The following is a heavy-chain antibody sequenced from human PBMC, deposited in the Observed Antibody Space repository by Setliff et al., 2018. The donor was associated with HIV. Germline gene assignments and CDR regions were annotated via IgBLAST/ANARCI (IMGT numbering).Heavy chain of an antibody. Sequence: GGSMRLSCAASGFTFSDYYMSWIRQAPGKGLAWVSAITGSGRTTYYADSVRGRFTISRDNAKKSLYLQMNSLRAEDTAVYCCARGEPTILVVPAAFVDYWGQGTLVTV. CDR3: ARGEPTILVVPAAFVDY. J-gene: IGHJ4*02. CDR2: ITGSGRTT. V-gene: IGHV3-11*04. D-gene: IGHD2-2*01. CDR1: GFTFSDYY.